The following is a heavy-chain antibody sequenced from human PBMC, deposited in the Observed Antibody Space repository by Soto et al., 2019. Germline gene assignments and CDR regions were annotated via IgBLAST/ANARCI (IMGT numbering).Heavy chain of an antibody. V-gene: IGHV1-18*04. CDR2: ISAYNGNT. Sequence: ASVKVSCKASGYTFTSYGISWVRQAPGQGLEWMGWISAYNGNTNYAQKLQGRVTMTTDTSTSTAYMELRSLRSDDTAVYYCARVAYSSGWPYFDYWGQGTLVTVSS. CDR3: ARVAYSSGWPYFDY. J-gene: IGHJ4*02. D-gene: IGHD6-19*01. CDR1: GYTFTSYG.